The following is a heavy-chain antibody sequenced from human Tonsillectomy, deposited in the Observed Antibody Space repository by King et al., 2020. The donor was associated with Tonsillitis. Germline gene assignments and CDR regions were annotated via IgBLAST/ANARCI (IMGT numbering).Heavy chain of an antibody. J-gene: IGHJ6*03. Sequence: VQLVESGGGVVQPGRSLRLSCAASGFTFSSNAMHWVRQAPGKGLEWVALISYDGSNKYYADSVKGRLTISRDNSKNMVYLQMNSLRAEDTAVYYCARHSSGFTYYYWYMDVWGKGTTVTVSS. CDR3: ARHSSGFTYYYWYMDV. D-gene: IGHD3-22*01. CDR1: GFTFSSNA. CDR2: ISYDGSNK. V-gene: IGHV3-30-3*01.